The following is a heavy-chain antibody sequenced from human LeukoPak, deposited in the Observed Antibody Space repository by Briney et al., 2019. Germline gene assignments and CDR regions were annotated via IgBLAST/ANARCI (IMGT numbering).Heavy chain of an antibody. J-gene: IGHJ6*03. CDR1: GGSISSYY. Sequence: PSETLSLTCTVSGGSISSYYWGWIRQPPGKGLEWIGSIYHSGSTYYNPSLKSRVTISVDTSKNQFSLKLSSVTAADTAVYYCASPLAVIGHHYMDVWGKGTTVTVSS. V-gene: IGHV4-39*07. CDR2: IYHSGST. D-gene: IGHD3-22*01. CDR3: ASPLAVIGHHYMDV.